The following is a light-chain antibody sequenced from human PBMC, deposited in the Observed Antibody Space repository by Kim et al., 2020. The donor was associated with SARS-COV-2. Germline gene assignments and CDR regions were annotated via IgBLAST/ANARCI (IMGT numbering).Light chain of an antibody. CDR1: QSLEYGDGNTY. Sequence: DVVMTQSPLSLPVALGQPASISCRSSQSLEYGDGNTYLSWFQQRPGQSPRRLIYEFSKQDSGVPDRFSGSESDTAFTLTISIVEAEYVGVYYCMKETHWPYTFGQGTKLEIK. CDR2: EFS. V-gene: IGKV2-30*01. J-gene: IGKJ2*01. CDR3: MKETHWPYT.